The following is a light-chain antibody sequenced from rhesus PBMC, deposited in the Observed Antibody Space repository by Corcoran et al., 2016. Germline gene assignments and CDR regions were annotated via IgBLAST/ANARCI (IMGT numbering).Light chain of an antibody. J-gene: IGKJ4*01. CDR1: QGIASY. CDR3: QQYYGLPT. Sequence: DIQMTQSPSSVSASVGDRVTITCRARQGIASYLAWYQQKPGKAPNLLIFYATTLQSGVPSRFSGSGSGTEFTLTLSSLQPEDFATYFCQQYYGLPTFGGGTKVEIK. CDR2: YAT. V-gene: IGKV1-25*01.